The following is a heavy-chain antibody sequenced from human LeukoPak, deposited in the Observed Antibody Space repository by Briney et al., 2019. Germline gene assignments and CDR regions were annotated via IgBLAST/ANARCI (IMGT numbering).Heavy chain of an antibody. CDR3: ARVPTMVQYYDGYYFDY. D-gene: IGHD3-22*01. V-gene: IGHV4-31*03. CDR1: GGSISSGGYH. J-gene: IGHJ4*02. Sequence: SETLSLTCTVSGGSISSGGYHWSWIRQHPGKGLEWIGYIYYSGSTYYNPSLKSRVTISVDTSKNQFSLKLSSVTAADTAVYYCARVPTMVQYYDGYYFDYWGQGTLVTVSS. CDR2: IYYSGST.